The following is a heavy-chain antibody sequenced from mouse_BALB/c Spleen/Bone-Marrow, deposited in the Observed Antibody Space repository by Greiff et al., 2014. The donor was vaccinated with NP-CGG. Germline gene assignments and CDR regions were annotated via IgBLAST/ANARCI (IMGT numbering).Heavy chain of an antibody. V-gene: IGHV5-6-3*01. D-gene: IGHD2-4*01. CDR2: ICSDGGSI. CDR3: ARNSCGYEYDIDC. CDR1: GFTFSTYG. J-gene: IGHJ4*01. Sequence: EVQLQESGAGLVQPGASLGLSCAASGFTFSTYGMSWVRQTPGKGLELVGTICSDGGSIYYPDSVKGRFTISRDNAKNTLYLQMNSLKTEDTAMYYCARNSCGYEYDIDCWGQGTTVTVSS.